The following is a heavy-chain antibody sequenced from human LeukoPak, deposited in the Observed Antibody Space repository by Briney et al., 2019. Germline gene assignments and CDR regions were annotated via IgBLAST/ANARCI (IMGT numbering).Heavy chain of an antibody. Sequence: SETLSLTCTVSGGSISSYYWSWIRHPPGKGLEWIGYIYYSGSTNYNPSLKSRVTISVDTSKNQFSLKLSSVTAADTAVYYCAGKPSYYYDSSGYYGFDYWGQGTLVTVSS. CDR3: AGKPSYYYDSSGYYGFDY. V-gene: IGHV4-59*01. D-gene: IGHD3-22*01. CDR1: GGSISSYY. CDR2: IYYSGST. J-gene: IGHJ4*02.